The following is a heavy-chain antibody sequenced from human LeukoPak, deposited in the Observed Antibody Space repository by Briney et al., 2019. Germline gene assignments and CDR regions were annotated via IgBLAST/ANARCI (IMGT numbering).Heavy chain of an antibody. CDR3: ARARFSGYNYYDSSGNYYYGMDV. J-gene: IGHJ6*02. CDR2: IIPIFGTA. V-gene: IGHV1-69*13. D-gene: IGHD3-22*01. CDR1: GGAFSSYA. Sequence: SVKVSCKASGGAFSSYAISWVRQAPGQGLEWMGGIIPIFGTANYAQKFQGRVTITADESTSTAYMELSSLRSEDTAVYYCARARFSGYNYYDSSGNYYYGMDVWGQGTTVTVSS.